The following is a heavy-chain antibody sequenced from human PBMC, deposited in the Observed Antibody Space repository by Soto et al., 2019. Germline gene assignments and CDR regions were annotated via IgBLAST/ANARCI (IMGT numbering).Heavy chain of an antibody. CDR1: NGSLSHYY. Sequence: PSETLSLTCAVYNGSLSHYYWSWIRQPPGKGLEWIGEINHSGRTNYNPSLKSRVTTSVDTSKNQFSLKLSSVTAADMAVYYCARVYYRQSSGTYEYWGRGTLVTVSS. J-gene: IGHJ4*02. CDR3: ARVYYRQSSGTYEY. V-gene: IGHV4-34*01. CDR2: INHSGRT. D-gene: IGHD3-22*01.